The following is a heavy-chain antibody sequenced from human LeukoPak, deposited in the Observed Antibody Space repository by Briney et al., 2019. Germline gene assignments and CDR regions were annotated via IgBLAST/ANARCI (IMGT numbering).Heavy chain of an antibody. CDR3: ARVMITFGGVIVDY. CDR1: GYTFTGYY. J-gene: IGHJ4*02. V-gene: IGHV1-2*02. D-gene: IGHD3-16*02. CDR2: INPNSGGT. Sequence: ASVKVSCKASGYTFTGYYMHWVRQAPGQGLEWMGWINPNSGGTNYAQKFQGRVTMTRDTSISTAYMELSRLRSEDTAVYYCARVMITFGGVIVDYWGQGTLVTVSS.